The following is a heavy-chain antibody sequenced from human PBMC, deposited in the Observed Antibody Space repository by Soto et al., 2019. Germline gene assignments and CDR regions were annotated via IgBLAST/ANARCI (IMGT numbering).Heavy chain of an antibody. CDR3: ARGDYYGSGSPIT. V-gene: IGHV3-74*01. CDR2: IKSDGSIT. J-gene: IGHJ5*02. Sequence: EVQLVESGGGLVQPGGSLRLSCAASGFTFSSYWMHWVRQAPGKGLVWVSRIKSDGSITNYADSVKARFIISRDNAKNTLYLQMNSLRAEDTAVYYCARGDYYGSGSPITWGQGILVTVSS. D-gene: IGHD3-10*01. CDR1: GFTFSSYW.